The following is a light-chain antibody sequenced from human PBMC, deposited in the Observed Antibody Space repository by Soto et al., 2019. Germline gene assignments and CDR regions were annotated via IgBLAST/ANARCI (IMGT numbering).Light chain of an antibody. CDR2: DVS. Sequence: QSALTQPASVSGSPGQSITISCIGTSSNVGGYNYVSWYQQHPGKAPKLIIYDVSVRPSGVSNRFSGSKSGNTASLTISGLQAEDEADYYCSSYAGSSTLYVFGIGTKVTVL. J-gene: IGLJ1*01. CDR1: SSNVGGYNY. V-gene: IGLV2-14*01. CDR3: SSYAGSSTLYV.